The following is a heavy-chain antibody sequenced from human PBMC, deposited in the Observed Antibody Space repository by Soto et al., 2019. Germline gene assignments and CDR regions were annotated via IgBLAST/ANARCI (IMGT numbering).Heavy chain of an antibody. CDR1: DGSVSSGSYY. J-gene: IGHJ3*02. V-gene: IGHV4-61*01. CDR2: IYYSGST. Sequence: QVQLQESGPGLVKPSETLSLTCTVSDGSVSSGSYYWSWIRQPPGKGLEWIGYIYYSGSTNYNPSLKSRVTISVDTSKNQFSLKLSSVTAADTAVYYCARVYGAYWGGAFDIWGQGTMVTVSS. CDR3: ARVYGAYWGGAFDI. D-gene: IGHD4-17*01.